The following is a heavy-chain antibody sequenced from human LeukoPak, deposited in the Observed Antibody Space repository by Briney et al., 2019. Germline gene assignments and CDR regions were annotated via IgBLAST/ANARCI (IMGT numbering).Heavy chain of an antibody. D-gene: IGHD2-2*01. CDR1: GYTLTSYG. Sequence: ASVKVSCKASGYTLTSYGISWVRQAPGQGLEWMGWISTYNGNTNYAQKLQGRVTMTTDTSTSTAYMELRSLRSDDTAVYYCARDHRGSTSCYSCSRWFDPWGQGTLVTVSS. CDR2: ISTYNGNT. CDR3: ARDHRGSTSCYSCSRWFDP. V-gene: IGHV1-18*01. J-gene: IGHJ5*02.